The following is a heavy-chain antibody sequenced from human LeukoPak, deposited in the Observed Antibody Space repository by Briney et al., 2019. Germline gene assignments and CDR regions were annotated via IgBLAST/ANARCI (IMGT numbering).Heavy chain of an antibody. CDR2: IYYSGST. V-gene: IGHV4-61*01. J-gene: IGHJ6*02. D-gene: IGHD6-19*01. Sequence: SETLSLTCTVSGGSVSSGSYYWSWIRQPPGKGLEWIGYIYYSGSTNYNPSLKSRVTISVDTSTSQNQFSLKLSSVTAADTAVYYCARGRGWGAYYYYHGMDVWGQGTTVTVSS. CDR3: ARGRGWGAYYYYHGMDV. CDR1: GGSVSSGSYY.